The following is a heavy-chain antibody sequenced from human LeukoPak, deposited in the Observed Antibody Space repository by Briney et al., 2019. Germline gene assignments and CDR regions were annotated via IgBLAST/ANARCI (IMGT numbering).Heavy chain of an antibody. V-gene: IGHV1-46*01. CDR1: GYTFTSYY. Sequence: ASVKVSCKASGYTFTSYYMHWVRQAPGQGLEWMGIINPSGGSTSYAQKFQGRVTMTRDTSASTAYMELSSLRSEDTAVYYCARTLYYGDYIGYFDYWGQGTLVTVSS. D-gene: IGHD4-17*01. CDR3: ARTLYYGDYIGYFDY. CDR2: INPSGGST. J-gene: IGHJ4*02.